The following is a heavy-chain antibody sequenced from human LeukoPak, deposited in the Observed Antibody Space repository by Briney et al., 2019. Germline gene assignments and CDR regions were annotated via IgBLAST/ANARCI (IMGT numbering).Heavy chain of an antibody. D-gene: IGHD6-6*01. V-gene: IGHV3-23*01. Sequence: GGSLRLSCSVSGFTFSSYAMSWVRQAPGKGLEWVSAISGSGGSTYYADSVKGRFTISRDNSKNTLYLQMNSLRAEDTAVYYCAREFEYSSSSIDPWGQGTLVTVSS. CDR1: GFTFSSYA. CDR3: AREFEYSSSSIDP. J-gene: IGHJ5*02. CDR2: ISGSGGST.